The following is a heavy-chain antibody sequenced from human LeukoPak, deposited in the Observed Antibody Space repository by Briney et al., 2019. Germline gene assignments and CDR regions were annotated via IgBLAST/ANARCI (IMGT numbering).Heavy chain of an antibody. CDR2: ISSNGGST. CDR3: ARGSPDYYDTPNAFDI. V-gene: IGHV3-64*01. D-gene: IGHD3-22*01. J-gene: IGHJ3*02. CDR1: GFTFSSYA. Sequence: GGSLRLSCAASGFTFSSYAMHWVGQAPGKGLEYVSAISSNGGSTYYANSVKGRFTISRDNSKNTLYLQMGSLRAEDMAVYYCARGSPDYYDTPNAFDIWGQGTMVTVSS.